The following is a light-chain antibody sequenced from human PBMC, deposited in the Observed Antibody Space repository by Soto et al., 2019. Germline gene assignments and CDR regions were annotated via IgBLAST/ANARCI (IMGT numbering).Light chain of an antibody. J-gene: IGKJ2*01. Sequence: DIQMTQSPSSLSASVGDRVTITCQASQDISNYLNWYQQKPGKAPKLLIYDASNLETGVPPRLSGSVSGTDFTFTISSLQPEDIATYYCQQYDNLPPYTFGQGTKLEI. CDR1: QDISNY. CDR3: QQYDNLPPYT. CDR2: DAS. V-gene: IGKV1-33*01.